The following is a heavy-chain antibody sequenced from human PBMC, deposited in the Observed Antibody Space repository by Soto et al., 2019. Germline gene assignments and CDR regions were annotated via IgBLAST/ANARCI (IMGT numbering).Heavy chain of an antibody. CDR3: AREKGERGSGSRSIDY. CDR1: GFTFSSYG. CDR2: IWYDGSNK. J-gene: IGHJ4*02. V-gene: IGHV3-33*01. D-gene: IGHD3-10*01. Sequence: QVQLVESGGGVVQPGRSLRLSCAASGFTFSSYGMHWVRQAPGKGLEWVAVIWYDGSNKYYADSVKGRFTISRDNSKNTLYLQMNSVRAEDTAVYYCAREKGERGSGSRSIDYWGQGTLVTVSS.